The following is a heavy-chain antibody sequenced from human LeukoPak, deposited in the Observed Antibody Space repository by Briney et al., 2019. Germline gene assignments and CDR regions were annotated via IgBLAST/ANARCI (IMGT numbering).Heavy chain of an antibody. V-gene: IGHV1-69*13. CDR1: GGTFSSYA. CDR2: ITPMFGTA. D-gene: IGHD3-9*01. Sequence: GASVKVSCKASGGTFSSYAINWVRQAPGQGLEWMGGITPMFGTAKYAQKFQGRVTITADESTSTAYMELSSLRSEDTAMYYCARDSSEFRSLIFHWGQGTLVAVSS. J-gene: IGHJ1*01. CDR3: ARDSSEFRSLIFH.